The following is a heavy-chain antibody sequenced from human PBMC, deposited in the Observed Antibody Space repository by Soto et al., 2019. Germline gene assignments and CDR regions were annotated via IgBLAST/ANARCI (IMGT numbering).Heavy chain of an antibody. CDR1: GGSISSSNW. V-gene: IGHV4-4*02. D-gene: IGHD3-22*01. J-gene: IGHJ4*02. CDR3: ARGTGYYQYYFDY. Sequence: QVQLQESGPGLVKPSGTLSLTCAVSGGSISSSNWWSWVRQPPGKGLEWIGEIYHSGSTNYNPSLKSRVTISVYKSKNQCSLKLSSVTAADTAVYYCARGTGYYQYYFDYWGQGTLVTVSS. CDR2: IYHSGST.